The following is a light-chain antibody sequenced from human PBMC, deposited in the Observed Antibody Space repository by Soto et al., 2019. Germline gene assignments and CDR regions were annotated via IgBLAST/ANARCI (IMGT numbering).Light chain of an antibody. CDR2: EAS. V-gene: IGKV1-5*03. CDR3: QHYNSYSEA. CDR1: QSISTW. Sequence: DIQMTQSPSTLSASVGDRVTITCRASQSISTWLAWYQQKPGKAPKLLIYEASGLESGVPSRFSGSGSGTEFTLTISSLQPDDFATYYCQHYNSYSEAFGQGTKVDIK. J-gene: IGKJ1*01.